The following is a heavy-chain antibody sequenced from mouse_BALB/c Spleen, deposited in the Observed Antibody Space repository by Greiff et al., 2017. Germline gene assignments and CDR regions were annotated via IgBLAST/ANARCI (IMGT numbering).Heavy chain of an antibody. J-gene: IGHJ2*01. CDR1: GYAFTNYL. CDR2: INPGSGGT. Sequence: QVQLQQSGAELVRPGTSVKVSCKASGYAFTNYLIEWVKQRPGQGLEWIGVINPGSGGTNYNEKFKGKATLTADKSSSTAYMQLSSLTSDDSAVYFCARSGGYDVRSYWGQGTTLTVSS. CDR3: ARSGGYDVRSY. V-gene: IGHV1-54*01. D-gene: IGHD2-2*01.